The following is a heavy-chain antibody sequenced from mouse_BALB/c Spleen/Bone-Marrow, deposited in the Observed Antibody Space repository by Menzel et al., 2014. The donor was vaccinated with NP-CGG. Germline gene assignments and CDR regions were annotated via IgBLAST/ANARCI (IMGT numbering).Heavy chain of an antibody. CDR1: GFAFSSYD. CDR3: ARHTLYYYPSDY. D-gene: IGHD1-1*01. V-gene: IGHV5-12-1*01. Sequence: EVMLVESGGGLVKPGGSLKLSCAASGFAFSSYDMSWVRQTPEKRLEWVAFISSGGDNTYYPDTVKGRFTISRDNAKNTLYLQVSSLKSEDTAKYYCARHTLYYYPSDYWGQGTTPTVSS. J-gene: IGHJ2*01. CDR2: ISSGGDNT.